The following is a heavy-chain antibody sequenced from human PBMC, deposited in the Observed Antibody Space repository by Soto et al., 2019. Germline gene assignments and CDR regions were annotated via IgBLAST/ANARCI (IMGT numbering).Heavy chain of an antibody. CDR1: GGSISSYY. J-gene: IGHJ4*02. CDR3: ARLATRYYFDY. D-gene: IGHD1-1*01. V-gene: IGHV4-59*01. CDR2: IYYSGST. Sequence: PSETLSLTCTLSGGSISSYYWSWIRQPPGKGLEWIGYIYYSGSTNYNPSLKSRVTISVDTSKNQFSLKMSSVTAADTAVYYCARLATRYYFDYWGQGTLVAFSS.